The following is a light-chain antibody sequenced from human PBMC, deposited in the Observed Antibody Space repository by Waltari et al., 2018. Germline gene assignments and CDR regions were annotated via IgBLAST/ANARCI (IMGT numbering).Light chain of an antibody. CDR3: QQYYRTPIT. V-gene: IGKV1-NL1*01. CDR2: LAS. CDR1: QGIANC. Sequence: DFQMTQSPSSLSASVGDRVTITCRASQGIANCLAWYQHKPGKAPKLLLSLASRLKSGVPSRFSGSGSGTDYTLTISSLQPEDFATYYCQQYYRTPITFGQGTRLEI. J-gene: IGKJ5*01.